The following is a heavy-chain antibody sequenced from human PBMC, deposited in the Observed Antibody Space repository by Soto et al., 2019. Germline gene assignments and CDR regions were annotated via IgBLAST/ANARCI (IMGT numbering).Heavy chain of an antibody. J-gene: IGHJ4*02. CDR1: GGSISTGGYY. CDR2: IDGSGYT. CDR3: ARKQAGFFYGIDY. Sequence: PSETLSLTCTVSGGSISTGGYYWSWIRQYPGKGLEWLGYIDGSGYTFYNPSFQSRLTLSMDTSKNQFSLKLSSATAADTAVYFCARKQAGFFYGIDYWGQGTMVTVS. V-gene: IGHV4-31*03. D-gene: IGHD3-3*01.